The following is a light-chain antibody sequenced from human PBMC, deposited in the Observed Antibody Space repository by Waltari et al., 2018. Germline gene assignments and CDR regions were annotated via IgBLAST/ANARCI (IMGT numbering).Light chain of an antibody. V-gene: IGKV1-9*01. CDR1: QGVTTY. Sequence: DIQLTQSPSFLSASVGHSVPLTCRASQGVTTYLAWYQQKPGKAPKLLIYAASTLQSGVPSRFSGSGSGTGFTLAISSLQPEDFATYYCQQVNTYPLTFGGGTKVEIK. CDR2: AAS. CDR3: QQVNTYPLT. J-gene: IGKJ4*01.